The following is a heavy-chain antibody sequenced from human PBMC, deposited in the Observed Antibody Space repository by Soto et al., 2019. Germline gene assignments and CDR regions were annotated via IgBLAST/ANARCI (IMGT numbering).Heavy chain of an antibody. V-gene: IGHV2-26*01. D-gene: IGHD3-3*02. J-gene: IGHJ5*02. CDR1: GLSITDSEMG. CDR3: ARTHLAVAVSPWSDP. CDR2: IDSSGEK. Sequence: QVTLKESGPVLVKPTETLTLRCTVSGLSITDSEMGVSWIRQPPGKALEWPAHIDSSGEKSYRTFLKSRLTISKDTPKSPLVLILTNMHPADPATSYCARTHLAVAVSPWSDPWGPGILVTSSS.